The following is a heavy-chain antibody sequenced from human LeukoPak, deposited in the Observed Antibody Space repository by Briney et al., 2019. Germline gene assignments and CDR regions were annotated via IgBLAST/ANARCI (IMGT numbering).Heavy chain of an antibody. V-gene: IGHV1-24*01. Sequence: ASVKVSCKVSGYTLTELSMHWVRQAPGKGLEWMGGFDPEDGETIYAQKFQGRVTMTEDTSTDTAYMELSSLRSDDTAVYYCARVDTAMGLLDYWGQGTLVTVSS. J-gene: IGHJ4*02. D-gene: IGHD5-18*01. CDR3: ARVDTAMGLLDY. CDR1: GYTLTELS. CDR2: FDPEDGET.